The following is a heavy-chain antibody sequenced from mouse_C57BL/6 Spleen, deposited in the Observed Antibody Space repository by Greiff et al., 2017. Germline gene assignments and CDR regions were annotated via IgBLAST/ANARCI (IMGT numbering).Heavy chain of an antibody. D-gene: IGHD1-2*01. V-gene: IGHV1-64*01. CDR1: GYTFTSYW. J-gene: IGHJ2*01. Sequence: VQLQQPGAELVKPGASVKLSCKASGYTFTSYWMHWVKQRPGQGLEWIGMIHPNSGSTNYNEKFKSKATLTVDKSSSTAYMQLSSLTSEDSAVYYCARRGITTAPDYGGQGTTLTVSS. CDR2: IHPNSGST. CDR3: ARRGITTAPDY.